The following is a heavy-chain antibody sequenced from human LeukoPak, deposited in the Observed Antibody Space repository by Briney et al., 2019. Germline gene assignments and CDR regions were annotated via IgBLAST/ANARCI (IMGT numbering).Heavy chain of an antibody. Sequence: KPSETLSLTCTVSGGSISSYYWSWIRQPLGKGLEWIGYIYYSGSTNYNPSLKSRVTISVDTSKNQFSLKLSSVTAADTAVYYCARGRTEDWFDPWGQGTLVTVSS. CDR1: GGSISSYY. CDR2: IYYSGST. CDR3: ARGRTEDWFDP. D-gene: IGHD1-1*01. J-gene: IGHJ5*02. V-gene: IGHV4-59*01.